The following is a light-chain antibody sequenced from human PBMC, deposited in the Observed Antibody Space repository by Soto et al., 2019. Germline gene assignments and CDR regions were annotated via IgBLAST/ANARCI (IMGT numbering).Light chain of an antibody. V-gene: IGKV3-20*01. CDR1: QTVKNDN. CDR2: GAS. CDR3: QQYGTSPLT. J-gene: IGKJ4*01. Sequence: PGEGATLSCRASQTVKNDNLAWYQQRRGLAPRLLIYGASGRATGIPDRFSGSGSGTDFTLTITRLEPEDFAVYYCQQYGTSPLTFGGGTKVDIK.